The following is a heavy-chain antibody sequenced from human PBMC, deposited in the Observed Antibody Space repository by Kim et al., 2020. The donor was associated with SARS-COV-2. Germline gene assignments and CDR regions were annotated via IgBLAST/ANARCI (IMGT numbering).Heavy chain of an antibody. CDR2: ISGSGDRA. D-gene: IGHD6-13*01. CDR3: VKEIGGSSWYAFDL. J-gene: IGHJ5*02. CDR1: GFTFTSYA. V-gene: IGHV3-23*01. Sequence: GGSLRLSCAASGFTFTSYAMSWVRQTPEKGLQWVSAISGSGDRAYYADSVKGRFTLSRDNSKNTLYLQMNSLRAEDTAKYYCVKEIGGSSWYAFDLWGHGTLVTVSS.